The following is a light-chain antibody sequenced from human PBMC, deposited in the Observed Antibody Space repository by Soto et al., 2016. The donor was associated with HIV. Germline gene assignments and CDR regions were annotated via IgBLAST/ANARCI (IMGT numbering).Light chain of an antibody. CDR3: QAWDSSTAMV. CDR1: KLGDKY. V-gene: IGLV3-1*01. Sequence: SYGLTQPPSVSASPGQTASITCSGDKLGDKYACWYQQKPGQSPVLVIYQDSKRPSGIPERFSGSNSGNTATLTISGTQAMDEADYYCQAWDSSTAMVFGGGTKLTVL. J-gene: IGLJ2*01. CDR2: QDS.